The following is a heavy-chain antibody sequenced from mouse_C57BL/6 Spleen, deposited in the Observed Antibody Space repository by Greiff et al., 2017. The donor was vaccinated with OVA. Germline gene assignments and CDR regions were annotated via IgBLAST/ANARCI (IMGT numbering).Heavy chain of an antibody. V-gene: IGHV1-64*01. CDR1: GYTFTSYW. Sequence: QVQLQQPGAELVKPGASVKLSCKASGYTFTSYWMHWVKQRPGQGLEWIGMIHPNSGSTNYNEKFKSKATLTVDKSSSTAYMQLSILTSEYSAVYYCARAPLNWDPFAYWGQGTLVTVSA. D-gene: IGHD4-1*01. CDR2: IHPNSGST. CDR3: ARAPLNWDPFAY. J-gene: IGHJ3*01.